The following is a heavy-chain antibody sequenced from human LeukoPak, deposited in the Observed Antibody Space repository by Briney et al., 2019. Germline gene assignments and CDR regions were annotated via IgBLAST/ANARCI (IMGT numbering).Heavy chain of an antibody. V-gene: IGHV3-30-3*01. J-gene: IGHJ4*02. Sequence: GGSLRLSCAASGFTFSSYAMHWVRQAPGKGLEWVAVISYDGSNKYYADSVKGRFTISRDNSKNTLYLQMNSLRAEDTAVYYCARDHWADMVRGVIGDYWGQGTLVTVSS. CDR3: ARDHWADMVRGVIGDY. CDR2: ISYDGSNK. CDR1: GFTFSSYA. D-gene: IGHD3-10*01.